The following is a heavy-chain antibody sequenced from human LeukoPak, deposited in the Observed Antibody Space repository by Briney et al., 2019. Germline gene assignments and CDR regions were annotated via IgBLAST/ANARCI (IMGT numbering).Heavy chain of an antibody. Sequence: PSETLSLTCAVYGGSFSGYYWSWIRQPPGKGLEWIGEINHSGSTNYNPSLKSRVTISVDTSKNQFSLKLSSVTAADTAVYYCARDQGPPGSLDYWGQGTLVTVSS. CDR3: ARDQGPPGSLDY. D-gene: IGHD2-2*01. J-gene: IGHJ4*02. CDR2: INHSGST. CDR1: GGSFSGYY. V-gene: IGHV4-34*01.